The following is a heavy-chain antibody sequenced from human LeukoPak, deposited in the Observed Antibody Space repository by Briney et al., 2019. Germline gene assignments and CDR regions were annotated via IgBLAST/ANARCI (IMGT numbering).Heavy chain of an antibody. D-gene: IGHD5-18*01. V-gene: IGHV3-21*01. J-gene: IGHJ6*02. CDR1: GFTFSDHY. CDR3: ASAGGYSSGGYYYYGMDV. CDR2: ISSSSSYI. Sequence: GGSLRLSCAASGFTFSDHYMDWVRQAPGKGLEWVSSISSSSSYIYYADSVKGRFTISRDNAKNSLYLQMNSLRAEDTAVYYCASAGGYSSGGYYYYGMDVWGQGTTVTVSS.